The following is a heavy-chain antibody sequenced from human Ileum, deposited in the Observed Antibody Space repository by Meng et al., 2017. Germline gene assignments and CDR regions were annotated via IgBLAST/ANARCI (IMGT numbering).Heavy chain of an antibody. V-gene: IGHV4-4*02. CDR2: MNLGGSP. Sequence: QGTLEGPGPGLGGLSGTLSLPCAVSGRSISSSDWWSWVRQPPGKGLEWVAEMNLGGSPNYNPSIKSRVTMSVDKSNDHLSLHLTSVTAADTAVYYCAHIFDSWGQGTLVTVSS. J-gene: IGHJ4*02. CDR3: AHIFDS. CDR1: GRSISSSDW.